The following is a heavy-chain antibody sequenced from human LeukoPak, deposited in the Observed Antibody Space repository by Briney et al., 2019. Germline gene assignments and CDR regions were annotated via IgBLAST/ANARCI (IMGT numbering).Heavy chain of an antibody. V-gene: IGHV4-59*01. CDR2: IYYSGST. J-gene: IGHJ5*02. Sequence: SETLSLTCTVSGGSISSYYWRWIRQPPGKGLEWIGYIYYSGSTNYNPSLKSRVNISVDTSKNQFSLKLSSVTAADTAVYYCARGTIAVAGPRYNWFDPWGQGTLVTVSS. CDR1: GGSISSYY. D-gene: IGHD6-19*01. CDR3: ARGTIAVAGPRYNWFDP.